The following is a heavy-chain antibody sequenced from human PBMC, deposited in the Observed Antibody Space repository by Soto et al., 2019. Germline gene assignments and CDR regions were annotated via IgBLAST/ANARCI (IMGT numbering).Heavy chain of an antibody. CDR3: ARDRGLRLGELSLIDY. J-gene: IGHJ4*02. Sequence: ASVKVSCKASGYTFTSYGISWVRQAPGQGLEWMGWISAYNGNTNYAQKLQGRVTMTTDTSTSTAYMELRSLRSDDTAVYYCARDRGLRLGELSLIDYWGQGTLVTVSS. CDR2: ISAYNGNT. V-gene: IGHV1-18*01. D-gene: IGHD3-16*02. CDR1: GYTFTSYG.